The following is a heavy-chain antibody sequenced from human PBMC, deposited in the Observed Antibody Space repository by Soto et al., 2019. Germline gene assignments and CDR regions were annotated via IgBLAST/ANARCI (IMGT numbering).Heavy chain of an antibody. CDR3: ATYCSGGSSYVY. V-gene: IGHV1-8*01. Sequence: ASVKVSCKTSGYTFSSYDINWVRQAPGQGPEWMGWMNPNSGNTGFAQKFQGRVTLTRDTSIRTAYMELSSLRSEDTAVYYCATYCSGGSSYVYWGQGTLVTVSS. J-gene: IGHJ4*02. D-gene: IGHD2-15*01. CDR2: MNPNSGNT. CDR1: GYTFSSYD.